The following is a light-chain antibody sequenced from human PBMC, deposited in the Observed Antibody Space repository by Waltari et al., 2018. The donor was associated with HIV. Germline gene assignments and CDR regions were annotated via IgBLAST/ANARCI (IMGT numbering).Light chain of an antibody. CDR1: QSINTH. CDR3: QQRTNWPFT. J-gene: IGKJ4*01. V-gene: IGKV3-11*01. Sequence: DIVLTQSPATLSLSPGDGATLSCWARQSINTHLAWYQQKPGQAPRLLIYDASKRATGVPARFSGRVSGTDFTLTISSLEPEDSAVYYCQQRTNWPFTFGGGTKVAI. CDR2: DAS.